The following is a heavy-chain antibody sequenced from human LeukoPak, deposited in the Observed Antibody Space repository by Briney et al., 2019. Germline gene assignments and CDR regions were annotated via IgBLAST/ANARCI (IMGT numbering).Heavy chain of an antibody. CDR1: GFTFSSYW. CDR3: AKGALFGEYYYGSGSYSPYCFDY. V-gene: IGHV3-74*01. D-gene: IGHD3-10*01. J-gene: IGHJ4*02. Sequence: GGSLRLSCAASGFTFSSYWMHWVRQDPGKGLVWVSRINGDGSNTIYADSVKGRFTISRDNSKNTLYLQMNSLRAVDTAVYYCAKGALFGEYYYGSGSYSPYCFDYWGQGTLVTVSS. CDR2: INGDGSNT.